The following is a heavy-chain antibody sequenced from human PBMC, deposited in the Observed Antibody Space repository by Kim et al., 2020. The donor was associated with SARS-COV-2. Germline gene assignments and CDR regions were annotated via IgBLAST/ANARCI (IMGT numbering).Heavy chain of an antibody. J-gene: IGHJ5*02. CDR2: IIPLFGTA. Sequence: SVKVSCKASGGTFSTYAISWVRQAPGQGLEWMGGIIPLFGTANYAQKFQGRVTITADESTSTGYMELSSLRSEDTAFYYCARAAYFPLGTGGYYWLDHWCQGTLVTVSS. CDR3: ARAAYFPLGTGGYYWLDH. D-gene: IGHD2-8*02. CDR1: GGTFSTYA. V-gene: IGHV1-69*13.